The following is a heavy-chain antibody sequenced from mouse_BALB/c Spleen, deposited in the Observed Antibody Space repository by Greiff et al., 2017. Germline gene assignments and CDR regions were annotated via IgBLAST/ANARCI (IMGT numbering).Heavy chain of an antibody. CDR1: GYTFTDYA. CDR2: ISTYSGNT. J-gene: IGHJ4*01. V-gene: IGHV1-67*01. CDR3: ARSILPPGITTVVAPYAMDY. Sequence: LVESGPELVRPGVSVKISCKGSGYTFTDYAMHWVKQSHAKSLEWIGVISTYSGNTNYNQKFKGKATMTVDKSSSTAYMELARLTSEDSAIYYCARSILPPGITTVVAPYAMDYWGQGTSVTVSS. D-gene: IGHD1-1*01.